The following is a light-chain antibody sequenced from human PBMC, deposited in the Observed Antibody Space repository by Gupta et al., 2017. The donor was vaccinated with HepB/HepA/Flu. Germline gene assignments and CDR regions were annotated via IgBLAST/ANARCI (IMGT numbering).Light chain of an antibody. Sequence: SEMTQSSSVSVSPGQPAKITCSGDAVGRQYSHWYQQRPGQAPLLIIYKDTERPSGIPERFSGSTSGTEVTLTITGVQAEDEGDYYCQSGDKSGPIFGGGTKLTVL. CDR3: QSGDKSGPI. V-gene: IGLV3-25*03. J-gene: IGLJ2*01. CDR2: KDT. CDR1: AVGRQY.